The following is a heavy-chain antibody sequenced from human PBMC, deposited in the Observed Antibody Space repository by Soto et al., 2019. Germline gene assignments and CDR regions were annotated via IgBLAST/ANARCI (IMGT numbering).Heavy chain of an antibody. J-gene: IGHJ1*01. CDR2: IKQDGSEK. D-gene: IGHD6-19*01. V-gene: IGHV3-7*01. Sequence: GGSLRLSCAASGFTFSSYWMSWVRQAPGKGLEWVANIKQDGSEKYYVDSVKGRFTISRDNAKNSLYLQMNSLRAEDTAVYYCARGGGSGWYAAEAPPPTMLQHWGQGTLVTVSS. CDR1: GFTFSSYW. CDR3: ARGGGSGWYAAEAPPPTMLQH.